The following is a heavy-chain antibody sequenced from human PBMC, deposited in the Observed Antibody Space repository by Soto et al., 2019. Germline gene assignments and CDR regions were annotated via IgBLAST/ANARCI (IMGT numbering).Heavy chain of an antibody. CDR3: ARDYSVGELHKVGIDP. CDR1: GGTFSSYA. D-gene: IGHD3-10*01. V-gene: IGHV1-69*01. J-gene: IGHJ5*02. Sequence: QVQLVQSGAEMKKPGSSVKVSCKASGGTFSSYAISWVRQAPGQGLEWMGGIIPIFGTANYAQKFQGRVTITADESTSKAYMELSSLRSEDTAVYYCARDYSVGELHKVGIDPWGQGTLVTVSS. CDR2: IIPIFGTA.